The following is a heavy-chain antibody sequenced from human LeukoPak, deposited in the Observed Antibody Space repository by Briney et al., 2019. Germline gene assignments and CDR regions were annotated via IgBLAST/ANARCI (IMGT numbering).Heavy chain of an antibody. D-gene: IGHD3-9*01. CDR3: ASARALTVPNYYYYYGMDV. CDR2: IIPIFGTA. J-gene: IGHJ6*02. CDR1: GGTFSSYA. Sequence: GASVKVSCKASGGTFSSYAISWVRQAPGQGLEWMGGIIPIFGTANYAQKFQGRVTITADESTSTAYMELSSLRSEDTAVYYCASARALTVPNYYYYYGMDVWGQGTTVTVSS. V-gene: IGHV1-69*13.